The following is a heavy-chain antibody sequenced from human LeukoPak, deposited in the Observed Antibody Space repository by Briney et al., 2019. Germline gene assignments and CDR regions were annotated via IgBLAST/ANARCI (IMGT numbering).Heavy chain of an antibody. CDR2: IYYSGST. D-gene: IGHD6-13*01. CDR1: GGSISSGGYY. Sequence: PSETLSLTCTVSGGSISSGGYYWSWIRQHPGKGLEWIGYIYYSGSTYYNPSLKSRVTISVDTSKNQFSLKLSSVTAADTAVYYCSLGIAEIFDYWGQGTLVTVSS. J-gene: IGHJ4*02. CDR3: SLGIAEIFDY. V-gene: IGHV4-31*03.